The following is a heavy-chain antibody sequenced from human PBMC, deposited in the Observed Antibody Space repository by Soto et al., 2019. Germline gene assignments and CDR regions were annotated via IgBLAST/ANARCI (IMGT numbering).Heavy chain of an antibody. CDR3: AKDRHSSSWYGFDY. D-gene: IGHD6-13*01. Sequence: PGGSLRLSCAASGFTFDDYAMHWARQAPGKGLEWVSGISWDSGTLGYADSVKGRFTISRDNAKKSLYLQMDSLRAEDTALYYCAKDRHSSSWYGFDYWGPGTLVTVSS. V-gene: IGHV3-9*01. CDR2: ISWDSGTL. J-gene: IGHJ4*02. CDR1: GFTFDDYA.